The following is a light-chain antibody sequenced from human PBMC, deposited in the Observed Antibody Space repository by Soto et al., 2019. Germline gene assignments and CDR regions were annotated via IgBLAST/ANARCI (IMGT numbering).Light chain of an antibody. CDR1: NSDVGGYDY. CDR3: TSYTSSTAVV. V-gene: IGLV2-14*01. CDR2: EVS. J-gene: IGLJ2*01. Sequence: QSVLTQPASVSGSPGQSITISCTGTNSDVGGYDYVSWYQHHPGKAPKLMIYEVSSRPSGVSDRFSGSKSGSTASLTISGLQAEDEADYYCTSYTSSTAVVFGGGTKLTVL.